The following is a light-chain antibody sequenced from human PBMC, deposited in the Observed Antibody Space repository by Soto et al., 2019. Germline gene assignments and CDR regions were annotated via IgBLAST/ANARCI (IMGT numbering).Light chain of an antibody. J-gene: IGKJ1*01. V-gene: IGKV3-11*01. CDR1: QSVSSH. CDR3: VQRTTWPWT. CDR2: DAS. Sequence: EIVLTQSPGTLSLSPGERATLSCRASQSVSSHLAWYQQNPGQAPRLLIYDASNRATGIPARFSGSGSGTDFTLTISSLEPADFAVYHCVQRTTWPWTCGQGSKVEIK.